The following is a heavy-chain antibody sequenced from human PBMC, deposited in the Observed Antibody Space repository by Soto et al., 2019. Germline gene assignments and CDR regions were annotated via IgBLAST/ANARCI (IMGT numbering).Heavy chain of an antibody. V-gene: IGHV4-39*01. CDR1: GGSISSSSYY. J-gene: IGHJ4*02. Sequence: PSETLSLTCTVSGGSISSSSYYWGWIRQPPGKGLEWIGSIYYSGSTYYNPSLKSRVTISVDTSKNQFSLKLSSVAAADTAVYYCASVIAVAGLYYFDYWGQGTLVTVSS. D-gene: IGHD6-19*01. CDR2: IYYSGST. CDR3: ASVIAVAGLYYFDY.